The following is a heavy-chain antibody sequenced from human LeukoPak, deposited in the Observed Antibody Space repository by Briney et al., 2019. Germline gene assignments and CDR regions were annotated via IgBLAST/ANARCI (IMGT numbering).Heavy chain of an antibody. D-gene: IGHD2-15*01. Sequence: SETLSLTXSVSGDSINSNYWSWMRQPPGKGLEWIGYIYYGGSTNYNPSLKRRVSMSVDTSKNQSSLNLSSVTAADTAVYHCARLLAGCPGGRCRAHFDYWGQGTLVTVSS. CDR3: ARLLAGCPGGRCRAHFDY. J-gene: IGHJ4*02. CDR1: GDSINSNY. V-gene: IGHV4-59*01. CDR2: IYYGGST.